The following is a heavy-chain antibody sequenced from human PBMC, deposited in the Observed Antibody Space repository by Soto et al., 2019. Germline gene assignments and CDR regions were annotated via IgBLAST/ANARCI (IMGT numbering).Heavy chain of an antibody. CDR2: IYYSGST. V-gene: IGHV4-39*01. D-gene: IGHD1-26*01. J-gene: IGHJ4*02. Sequence: QLQLQESGPGLVKPSETLSLTCTVSGASIYSSSYYWGWIRQPPGKGLDWIGTIYYSGSTFYKPSLKSRVTISVDTSKNQFSLKLRSVTAADTAVYCCAREMGGSIDYWGQGTLVTVSS. CDR3: AREMGGSIDY. CDR1: GASIYSSSYY.